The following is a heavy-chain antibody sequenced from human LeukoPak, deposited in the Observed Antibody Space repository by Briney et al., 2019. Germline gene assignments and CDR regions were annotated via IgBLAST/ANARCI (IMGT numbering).Heavy chain of an antibody. V-gene: IGHV3-64*01. D-gene: IGHD3-22*01. CDR1: GFTFSTYA. CDR2: ISYNGGST. CDR3: AREGHYGSSGYCDY. Sequence: PGGSLRLSCAASGFTFSTYAMQWVRQAPGKALEYVSAISYNGGSTYYANSVKGRFSISRDNSKNTLYLQMGSLRPEDVAVYYCAREGHYGSSGYCDYWGQGTLVTVSS. J-gene: IGHJ4*02.